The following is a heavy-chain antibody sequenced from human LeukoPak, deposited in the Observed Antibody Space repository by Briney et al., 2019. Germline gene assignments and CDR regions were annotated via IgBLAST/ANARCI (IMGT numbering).Heavy chain of an antibody. D-gene: IGHD4-17*01. CDR3: ARGGPDDGDYGIDFDY. J-gene: IGHJ4*02. CDR2: INPSGGST. Sequence: GASVKVSCTASGYTFTSYYMHWVRQAPGQGLEWMGIINPSGGSTSYAQKFQGRVTMTRDTSTSTVYMELSSLRSEDTAVYYCARGGPDDGDYGIDFDYWGQGTLVTVSS. V-gene: IGHV1-46*01. CDR1: GYTFTSYY.